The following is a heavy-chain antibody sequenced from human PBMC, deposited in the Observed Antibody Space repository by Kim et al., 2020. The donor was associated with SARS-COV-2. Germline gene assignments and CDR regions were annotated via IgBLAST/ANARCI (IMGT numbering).Heavy chain of an antibody. D-gene: IGHD2-2*01. CDR1: GFTFSNYW. V-gene: IGHV3-15*01. Sequence: GGSLRLSCAASGFTFSNYWMSWVRQAPGKGLEWVGRIKSKTDGGTTDYAAPEKGRITISRDDTKNTLYLQMNSLKTEDTAVYYCTTGGVVPAAMFDYWGQGTLVTASS. CDR2: IKSKTDGGTT. CDR3: TTGGVVPAAMFDY. J-gene: IGHJ4*02.